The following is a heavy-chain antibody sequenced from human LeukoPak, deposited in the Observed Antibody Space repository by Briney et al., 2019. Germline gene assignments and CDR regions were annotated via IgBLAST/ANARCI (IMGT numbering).Heavy chain of an antibody. Sequence: GGSLRLSCVASGSYWMHWVRRAPGKGLVWVSHINSDGSWTSYADSVKGRFTISKDNAKNTVYLQMNNLRAEDTAVYYCVSFYETYWGRGTLVTVSS. CDR3: VSFYETY. CDR1: GSYW. D-gene: IGHD2/OR15-2a*01. CDR2: INSDGSWT. V-gene: IGHV3-74*01. J-gene: IGHJ4*02.